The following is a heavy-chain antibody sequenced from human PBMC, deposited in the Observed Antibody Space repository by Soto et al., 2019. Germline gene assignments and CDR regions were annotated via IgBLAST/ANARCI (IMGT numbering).Heavy chain of an antibody. V-gene: IGHV3-23*01. Sequence: GGSLRLSCAASGFTFSSYAMSWVRQAPGKGLEWVSAISGSGGSTYYADSVKGRFTISRDNYKNTLYLQMNSLRAEDTAVYYCAKVAKSTTRYDDYGMDVWGQGTTVTVSS. CDR1: GFTFSSYA. D-gene: IGHD1-1*01. CDR3: AKVAKSTTRYDDYGMDV. CDR2: ISGSGGST. J-gene: IGHJ6*02.